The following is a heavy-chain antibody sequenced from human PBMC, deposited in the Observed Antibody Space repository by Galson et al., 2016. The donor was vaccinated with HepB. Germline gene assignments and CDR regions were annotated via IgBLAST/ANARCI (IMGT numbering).Heavy chain of an antibody. Sequence: SLRLSCAASGFFFSNYGMHWVRQAPGKGLAWVAVVSYDGYSKYYADSVKGRFTISRDNSKTTMYLRMNSLRVEDTAVYYCAKDVYTSGSEYGMDVWGQGTRVTVSS. D-gene: IGHD3-10*01. CDR1: GFFFSNYG. CDR2: VSYDGYSK. CDR3: AKDVYTSGSEYGMDV. V-gene: IGHV3-30*18. J-gene: IGHJ6*02.